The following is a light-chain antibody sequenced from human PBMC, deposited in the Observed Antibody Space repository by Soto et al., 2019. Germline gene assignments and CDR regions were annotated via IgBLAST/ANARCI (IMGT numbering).Light chain of an antibody. Sequence: EIVLTQSPGTLALSPGEGATLSCRASQSVSKYLAWYQQKPGQAPRLLIYGASSRATGIPDSFSGSGSGTDFTLTISRLEPEDFAVYYCQQRRDWPPWTFGQGTKVEV. CDR1: QSVSKY. CDR3: QQRRDWPPWT. V-gene: IGKV3D-20*02. CDR2: GAS. J-gene: IGKJ1*01.